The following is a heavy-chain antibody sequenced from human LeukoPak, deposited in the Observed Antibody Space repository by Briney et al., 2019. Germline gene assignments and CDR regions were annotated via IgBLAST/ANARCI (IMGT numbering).Heavy chain of an antibody. J-gene: IGHJ4*02. CDR3: ARENGRGVISPYSDY. D-gene: IGHD3-10*01. CDR2: IYSNGGRT. Sequence: GGSLRLSCAASGFTVSSNFMSWVRQAPGKGLEWVSVIYSNGGRTTYADSVKGRFIISRDNSKNTLNLQMNSLRDEDTAVYYCARENGRGVISPYSDYWGQGILVTVSS. V-gene: IGHV3-66*01. CDR1: GFTVSSNF.